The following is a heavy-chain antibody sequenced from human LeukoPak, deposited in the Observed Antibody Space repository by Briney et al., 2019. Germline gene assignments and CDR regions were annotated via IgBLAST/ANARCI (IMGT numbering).Heavy chain of an antibody. V-gene: IGHV4-61*09. CDR1: GGSISSGGYY. Sequence: PSQTLSLTCTVSGGSISSGGYYWSWIRQPPGKGLEWIGYTHPSGNTNYSPSLKSRVTISIDMSRNQFSLKLSSVTAADTAVYYCARKAPKKGWFDPWGQGTLVTVSS. CDR2: THPSGNT. CDR3: ARKAPKKGWFDP. J-gene: IGHJ5*02.